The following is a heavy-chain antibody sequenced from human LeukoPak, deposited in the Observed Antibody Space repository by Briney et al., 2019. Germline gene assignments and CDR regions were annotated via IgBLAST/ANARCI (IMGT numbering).Heavy chain of an antibody. V-gene: IGHV3-21*01. CDR3: ARVSSNYYDGVYYFDY. CDR2: TSSSSSYI. J-gene: IGHJ4*02. CDR1: GFTFSSYS. D-gene: IGHD3-22*01. Sequence: GGSLRLSCAASGFTFSSYSMNWVRQAPGKGLEWVSSTSSSSSYIYYADSVKGRFTISRDNSKNTLYLQMKSLRAEDTAVYFCARVSSNYYDGVYYFDYWGQGTLVTVSS.